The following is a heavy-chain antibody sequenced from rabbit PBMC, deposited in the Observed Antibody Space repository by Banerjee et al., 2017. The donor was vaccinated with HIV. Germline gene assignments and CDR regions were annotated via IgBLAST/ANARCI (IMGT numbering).Heavy chain of an antibody. V-gene: IGHV1S43*01. J-gene: IGHJ4*01. Sequence: QEQLEESGGDLVKPEGSLTLTCTASGFSFSSNYWICWVRQAPGKGLELIACIYTDSDGTWYASWVNGRFTITRSTSLNTVTLQMTSLTAADTATYFCARGDTGSRHSPFNLWGPGTLVTVS. D-gene: IGHD1-1*01. CDR2: IYTDSDGT. CDR3: ARGDTGSRHSPFNL. CDR1: GFSFSSNYW.